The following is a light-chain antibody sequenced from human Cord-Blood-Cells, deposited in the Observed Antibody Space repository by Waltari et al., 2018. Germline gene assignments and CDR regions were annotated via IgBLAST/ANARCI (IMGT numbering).Light chain of an antibody. CDR3: QQYNSLPWT. CDR2: KAS. CDR1: QSISSW. Sequence: DIQMTQSPSTLSASVGDRVTITCRASQSISSWLAWYQQKPGKAPKLLIYKASSLERGVPSRFSGSGSGTEFTLTISSLQPDDFATYYCQQYNSLPWTFGQGTKVEIK. J-gene: IGKJ1*01. V-gene: IGKV1-5*03.